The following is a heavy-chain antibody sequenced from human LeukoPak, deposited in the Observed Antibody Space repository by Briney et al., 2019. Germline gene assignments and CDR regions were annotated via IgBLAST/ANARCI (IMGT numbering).Heavy chain of an antibody. D-gene: IGHD3-22*01. CDR1: GGSISSYY. Sequence: SETLSLTCTVSGGSISSYYWSWIRQPPGKGREGIGYIYYSGSTNYNPSLKSRVTISVGTSKNQFSLKLSSVTAADTAVYYCAITTTYYYDSSGYLLPFDYWGQGTLVTVSS. V-gene: IGHV4-59*08. J-gene: IGHJ4*02. CDR2: IYYSGST. CDR3: AITTTYYYDSSGYLLPFDY.